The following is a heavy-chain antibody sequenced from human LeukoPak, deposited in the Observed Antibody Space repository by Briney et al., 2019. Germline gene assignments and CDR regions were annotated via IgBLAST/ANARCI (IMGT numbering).Heavy chain of an antibody. CDR2: IYYSGST. CDR1: GGSITSYY. V-gene: IGHV4-59*08. CDR3: ARRAGTRGYYFDY. J-gene: IGHJ4*02. Sequence: SETLSLTCTVSGGSITSYYGNWIRQPPGKGLEWIGYIYYSGSTNYNPSLKSRVTMSVDTSKNQFSLKLSSVTAADTAVYYCARRAGTRGYYFDYWGQGTLVTVSS.